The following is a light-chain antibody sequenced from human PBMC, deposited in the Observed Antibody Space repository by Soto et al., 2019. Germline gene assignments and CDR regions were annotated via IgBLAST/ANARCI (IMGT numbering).Light chain of an antibody. J-gene: IGLJ1*01. V-gene: IGLV3-21*02. CDR3: QVWDSSSDHYV. CDR2: DDS. CDR1: NIGSKS. Sequence: SYELTQPPSVSVAPGQTARITCGGNNIGSKSVHWYQQKPGQAPVLVVYDDSDRPSVIPERFAGSNSGNTATLTISRVEAWDEDDYYCQVWDSSSDHYVFGTGTKVTVL.